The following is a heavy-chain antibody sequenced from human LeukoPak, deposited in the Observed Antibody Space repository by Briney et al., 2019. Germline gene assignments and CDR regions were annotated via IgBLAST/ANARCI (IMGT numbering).Heavy chain of an antibody. D-gene: IGHD3-10*01. J-gene: IGHJ3*02. Sequence: GGSLRPSCAASGFTVSSNYMSWVRQAPGKGLEWVSVIYSGGSTYYADSVKGRFTISRDNSKNTLYLQMNSLRAEDTAVYYCARGGDLDAFDIWGQGTMVTVSS. CDR1: GFTVSSNY. V-gene: IGHV3-53*01. CDR2: IYSGGST. CDR3: ARGGDLDAFDI.